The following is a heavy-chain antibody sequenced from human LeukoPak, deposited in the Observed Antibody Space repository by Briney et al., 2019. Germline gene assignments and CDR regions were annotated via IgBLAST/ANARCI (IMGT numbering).Heavy chain of an antibody. CDR3: ARGLTMIVEGYYFDY. D-gene: IGHD3-22*01. Sequence: GGSLRLSCAASGFTVSSNYMSWVRQAPGKGLEWVSVIYSGGSTYYADSVKGRFTISRDNSKNTLYLQMNSLRAEDTAVYYCARGLTMIVEGYYFDYWGQGTLVTVSS. J-gene: IGHJ4*02. V-gene: IGHV3-53*01. CDR1: GFTVSSNY. CDR2: IYSGGST.